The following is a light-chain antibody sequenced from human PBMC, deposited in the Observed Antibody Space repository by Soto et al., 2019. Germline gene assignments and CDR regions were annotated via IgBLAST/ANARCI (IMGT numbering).Light chain of an antibody. Sequence: EILMTQSPATLSVSPGKHSALSCRASQSVSGSLAWYRQRPGQAPSLLIYDASARASGIPARFSGSGSGTEFTLTISSLQSDDSAIYFCQQYDSWPFTFGQGTRWIS. V-gene: IGKV3-15*01. J-gene: IGKJ3*01. CDR2: DAS. CDR3: QQYDSWPFT. CDR1: QSVSGS.